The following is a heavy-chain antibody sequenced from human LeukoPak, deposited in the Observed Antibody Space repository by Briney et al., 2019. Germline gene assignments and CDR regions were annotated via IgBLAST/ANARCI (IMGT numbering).Heavy chain of an antibody. Sequence: ASVKVSCKASGGTFSSYAISWVRQAPGQGLEWMGRIIPILGIANYAQKFQGRVTITADKSTSTAYMELSSLRSEDTAIYYCARASWISTADAVCWGQGTQVTVSS. V-gene: IGHV1-69*04. CDR3: ARASWISTADAVC. D-gene: IGHD2-2*03. J-gene: IGHJ4*02. CDR2: IIPILGIA. CDR1: GGTFSSYA.